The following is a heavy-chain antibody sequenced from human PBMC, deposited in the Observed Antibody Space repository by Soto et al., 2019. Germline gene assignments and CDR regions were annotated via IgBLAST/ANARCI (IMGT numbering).Heavy chain of an antibody. CDR1: GGTFSGYA. V-gene: IGHV1-69*13. J-gene: IGHJ6*02. Sequence: SVKVSCKASGGTFSGYAISWVRQAPGQGLEWMGGIIPIFGTANYAQKFQGRVTITADESTSTAYMELSSLRSEDTAVYYCARGAARRSNYYYYGMDVWGQGTTVTVSS. CDR3: ARGAARRSNYYYYGMDV. CDR2: IIPIFGTA. D-gene: IGHD6-6*01.